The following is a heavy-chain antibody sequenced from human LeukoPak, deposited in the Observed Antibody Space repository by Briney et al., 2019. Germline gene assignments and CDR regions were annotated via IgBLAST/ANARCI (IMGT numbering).Heavy chain of an antibody. CDR3: ARGGSKYLPFDY. CDR1: GLTFSSYS. D-gene: IGHD4-11*01. J-gene: IGHJ4*02. V-gene: IGHV3-21*01. Sequence: GGSLRLSCAASGLTFSSYSMNWVRQAPGKGLEWVSSISSSSSYIYYADSVKGRFTISRDNAKNSLYLQMNSLRAEDTAVYYCARGGSKYLPFDYWGQGTLVTVSS. CDR2: ISSSSSYI.